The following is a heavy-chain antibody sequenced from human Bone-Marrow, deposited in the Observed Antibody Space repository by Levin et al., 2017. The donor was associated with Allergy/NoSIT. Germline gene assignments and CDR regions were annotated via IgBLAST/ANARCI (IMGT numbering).Heavy chain of an antibody. V-gene: IGHV3-11*05. D-gene: IGHD1-1*01. J-gene: IGHJ4*02. CDR3: VREGHTVTRTTTGLGY. Sequence: GGSLRLSCAASGFTVSDYYMNWIRQAPGKGLEWVSYITSSSGYTKYADSVKGRFTISRDNAKNSLFLQMNSLRAEDTAIYYCVREGHTVTRTTTGLGYWGQGTLVTVSS. CDR1: GFTVSDYY. CDR2: ITSSSGYT.